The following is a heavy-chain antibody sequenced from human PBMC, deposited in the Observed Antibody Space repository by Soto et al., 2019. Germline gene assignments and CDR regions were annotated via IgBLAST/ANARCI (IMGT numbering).Heavy chain of an antibody. D-gene: IGHD2-8*01. V-gene: IGHV3-30*18. CDR1: GFTFSSYG. Sequence: QVQLVESGGGVVQPGRSLRLSCAASGFTFSSYGMHWVRQAPGKGLEWVAVISYDGSNKNYADSVKGRFTISSDNSKNRLYLQMNGLRAEDTTVCYCAEEVCNGPMDVWGQGSTVTVSS. CDR2: ISYDGSNK. J-gene: IGHJ6*02. CDR3: AEEVCNGPMDV.